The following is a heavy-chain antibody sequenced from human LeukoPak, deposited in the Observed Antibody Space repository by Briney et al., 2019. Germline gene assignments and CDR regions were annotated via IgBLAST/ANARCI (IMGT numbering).Heavy chain of an antibody. CDR1: GGTFSSYA. Sequence: SVKVSCKASGGTFSSYAISWVRQAPGQGLEWMGRIIPILGIANYAQKFQGRVTITADKSTSTAYMELSSLRFEDTAVYYCASCLGHANQTSGSCRRGGFFDYWGQGTLVTVSS. D-gene: IGHD2-15*01. V-gene: IGHV1-69*04. CDR3: ASCLGHANQTSGSCRRGGFFDY. J-gene: IGHJ4*02. CDR2: IIPILGIA.